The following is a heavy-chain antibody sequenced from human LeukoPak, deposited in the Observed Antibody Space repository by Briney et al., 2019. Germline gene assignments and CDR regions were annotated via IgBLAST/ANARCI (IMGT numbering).Heavy chain of an antibody. Sequence: SETLSLTCTVSGGSISSYYWSWIRQPPGKGLEWIGYIYYSGSTNYNPSLKSRVTISVDTSKNQFSLKLSSVTAADTAVYYCARQTSSGWNHLFDYWGQGTLATVSS. CDR3: ARQTSSGWNHLFDY. V-gene: IGHV4-59*08. CDR1: GGSISSYY. J-gene: IGHJ4*02. D-gene: IGHD6-19*01. CDR2: IYYSGST.